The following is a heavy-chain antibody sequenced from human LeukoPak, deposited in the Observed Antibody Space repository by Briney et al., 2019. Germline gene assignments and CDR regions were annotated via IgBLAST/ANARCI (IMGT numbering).Heavy chain of an antibody. V-gene: IGHV4-59*01. D-gene: IGHD1-26*01. J-gene: IGHJ5*02. CDR2: IYYSGST. CDR1: GGSISSYY. CDR3: ARGSGWPSGSYLVPPFDP. Sequence: PSETLSLTCTVSGGSISSYYWSWIRQPPGKGLEWIGYIYYSGSTNYNPSLKSRVTISVDTSKNQFSLKLSSVTAADTAVYYCARGSGWPSGSYLVPPFDPWGQGTLVTVSS.